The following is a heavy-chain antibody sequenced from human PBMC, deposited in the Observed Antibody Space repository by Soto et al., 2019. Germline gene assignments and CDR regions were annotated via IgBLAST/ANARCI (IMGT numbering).Heavy chain of an antibody. CDR1: GFTFINYA. CDR3: ARDQVKGTMTIL. CDR2: ISYDGSNK. J-gene: IGHJ4*02. D-gene: IGHD4-17*01. V-gene: IGHV3-30-3*01. Sequence: PVGSLRLSCAASGFTFINYAMHWVRQAPGKGLEWVAVISYDGSNKYYADSVKGRFTISRDNSKNTMYLQMNSLSAEDTAVYHCARDQVKGTMTILWGQGALVTVSS.